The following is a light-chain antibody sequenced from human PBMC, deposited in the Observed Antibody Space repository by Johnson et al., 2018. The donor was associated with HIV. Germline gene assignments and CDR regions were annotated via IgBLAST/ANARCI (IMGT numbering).Light chain of an antibody. Sequence: QSVLTQPPSVSAAPGQKVTISCSGSTSNIGNNYVSWYQQLPGTAPKLLIYEKNKRPSGIPDRFSGSKCGTSATLGITGLQTGDEADYYCGTWDSSLSAGVFGTGTKVTVL. CDR2: EKN. CDR3: GTWDSSLSAGV. CDR1: TSNIGNNY. V-gene: IGLV1-51*02. J-gene: IGLJ1*01.